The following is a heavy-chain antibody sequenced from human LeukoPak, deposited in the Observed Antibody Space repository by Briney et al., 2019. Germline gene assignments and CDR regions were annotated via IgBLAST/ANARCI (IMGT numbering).Heavy chain of an antibody. Sequence: GGSLRLSCAASGFTFSAYAMTWVRQAPGKGLEWVSAISGSGGSTYYADSVKGRFTISRDNSKNTLYLQMDSLRAEDTAVYYCAKAIAAAGTGNYFDYWGQGTLVTVSS. D-gene: IGHD6-13*01. CDR3: AKAIAAAGTGNYFDY. CDR1: GFTFSAYA. CDR2: ISGSGGST. V-gene: IGHV3-23*01. J-gene: IGHJ4*02.